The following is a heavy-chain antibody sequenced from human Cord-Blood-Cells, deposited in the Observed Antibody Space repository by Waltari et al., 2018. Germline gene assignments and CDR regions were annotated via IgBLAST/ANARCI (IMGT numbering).Heavy chain of an antibody. CDR2: TYLGSKWDN. CDR3: ARDKTGPHGGDDDAFDI. Sequence: QVQLQQSGPGLVKPSQTLSLTCAISGDSVSSNSAAWNWSRQSPSRGLEWLGRTYLGSKWDNDYAVSVNSRMTLFPVTSNNQFSLQLNSVTPEDTAVYYYARDKTGPHGGDDDAFDIWGQGTMVTVSS. V-gene: IGHV6-1*01. J-gene: IGHJ3*02. CDR1: GDSVSSNSAA. D-gene: IGHD2-21*01.